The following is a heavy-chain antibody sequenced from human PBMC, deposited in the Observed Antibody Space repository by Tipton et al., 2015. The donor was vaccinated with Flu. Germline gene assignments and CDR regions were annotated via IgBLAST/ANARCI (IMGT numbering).Heavy chain of an antibody. V-gene: IGHV4-59*01. D-gene: IGHD3-22*01. J-gene: IGHJ4*02. CDR2: IYYSGST. CDR3: ARVDYYDSSGYYPFDY. Sequence: TLSLTCTVSGGSISSYYWGWIRQPPGKGLEWIGYIYYSGSTNYNPSLKSRVTISVDTSKNQFSLKLSSVTAADTAVYYCARVDYYDSSGYYPFDYWGQGTLVTVSS. CDR1: GGSISSYY.